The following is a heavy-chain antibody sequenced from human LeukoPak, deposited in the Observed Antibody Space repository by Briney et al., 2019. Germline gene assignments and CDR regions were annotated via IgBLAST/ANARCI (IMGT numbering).Heavy chain of an antibody. CDR3: ASGSGWLVQD. V-gene: IGHV4-34*01. Sequence: PSETLSLTCAVYGGSFSGYYWSWIRQPPGKGLEWIGEINHSGSTNYNPSLKSRVTISVDTSKNQFSLKLSSVTAADTAVYYCASGSGWLVQDWGQGTLVTVSS. D-gene: IGHD6-19*01. CDR1: GGSFSGYY. CDR2: INHSGST. J-gene: IGHJ4*02.